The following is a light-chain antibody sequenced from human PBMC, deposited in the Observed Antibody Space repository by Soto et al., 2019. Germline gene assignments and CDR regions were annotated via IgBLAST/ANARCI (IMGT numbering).Light chain of an antibody. CDR2: EGI. Sequence: QSVLSQPASVSGSPGNSITISCTGTSSTVGGFNVVSWYQQHPGKAPKVIIYEGIKRPSGVSNRFSGSNSGSTASLTISGLQAEEEADYYCCSSVGATTYVFGTGTKVTVL. CDR3: CSSVGATTYV. J-gene: IGLJ1*01. V-gene: IGLV2-23*01. CDR1: SSTVGGFNV.